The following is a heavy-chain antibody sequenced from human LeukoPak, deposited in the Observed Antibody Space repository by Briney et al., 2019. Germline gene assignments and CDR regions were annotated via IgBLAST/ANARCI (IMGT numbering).Heavy chain of an antibody. D-gene: IGHD3-10*01. V-gene: IGHV3-9*01. CDR1: GFTFDDYA. CDR2: ISWNSGSI. CDR3: AEDMGLAPRGYFDY. Sequence: GGSLRLSCAASGFTFDDYAMHWVRQAPGKGLEWVSGISWNSGSIGYADSVKGRFTISRDNAKNSLYLQMNSLRAEDTALYYCAEDMGLAPRGYFDYWGQGTLVTVSS. J-gene: IGHJ4*02.